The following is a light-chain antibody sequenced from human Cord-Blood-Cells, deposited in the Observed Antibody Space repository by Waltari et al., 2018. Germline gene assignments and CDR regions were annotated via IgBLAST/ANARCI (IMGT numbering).Light chain of an antibody. CDR1: SSGGGSYNL. CDR3: CSYAGSSTWV. J-gene: IGLJ3*02. CDR2: EVS. V-gene: IGLV2-23*02. Sequence: QSALTHPAFLSGSPGQPITMSCTGTSSGGGSYNLVSWYQQPPGKALKLMIYEVSKRPSGVSNRFSGSKSGNTASLTISGRQAEDEADYYCCSYAGSSTWVFGGGTKLTVL.